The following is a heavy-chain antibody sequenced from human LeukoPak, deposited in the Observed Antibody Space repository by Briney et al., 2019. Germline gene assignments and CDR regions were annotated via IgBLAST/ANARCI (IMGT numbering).Heavy chain of an antibody. CDR1: GYTFTSYG. CDR3: ARDVPGSIGTTARFDP. V-gene: IGHV1-18*01. D-gene: IGHD1-1*01. Sequence: ASVKVSCKASGYTFTSYGISWVRQAPGQGLEWMGWISAYNGNTNYAQKLQGRVTMTTDTSTSTAYMELRSLKSDDTAVYYCARDVPGSIGTTARFDPWGQGTLVTVSS. J-gene: IGHJ5*02. CDR2: ISAYNGNT.